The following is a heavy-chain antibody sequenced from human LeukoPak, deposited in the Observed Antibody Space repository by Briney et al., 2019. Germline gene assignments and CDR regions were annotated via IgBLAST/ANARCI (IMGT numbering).Heavy chain of an antibody. CDR1: GFTFSSYL. D-gene: IGHD3-10*01. CDR3: AILRGGNY. J-gene: IGHJ4*02. V-gene: IGHV3-7*02. CDR2: IKQGGSDK. Sequence: GGSLRLSCAASGFTFSSYLMTWVRQAPGKGLEWVATIKQGGSDKYYVDSVEGRFTISRDNAQNSLHLQMNSLRAEDTAVYYCAILRGGNYWGQGTLVTVSS.